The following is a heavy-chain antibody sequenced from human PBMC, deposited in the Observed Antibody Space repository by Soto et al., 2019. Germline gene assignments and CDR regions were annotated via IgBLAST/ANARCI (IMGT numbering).Heavy chain of an antibody. J-gene: IGHJ6*02. D-gene: IGHD3-3*01. Sequence: GGSLRLSCAASGFTFSSYGMHWVRQAPGKGLEWVAVISYDGSNKYYADSVKGRFTISRDNSKNTLYLQMNSLRAEDTAVYYCAKDGITNYYYGMDVWGQGTTVTVSS. CDR2: ISYDGSNK. V-gene: IGHV3-30*18. CDR1: GFTFSSYG. CDR3: AKDGITNYYYGMDV.